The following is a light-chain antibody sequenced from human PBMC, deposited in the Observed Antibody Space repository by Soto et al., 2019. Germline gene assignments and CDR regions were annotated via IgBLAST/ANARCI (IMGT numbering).Light chain of an antibody. J-gene: IGLJ2*01. Sequence: QSALTQPASVSGSPGQSITISCTGTGSDIGAYDFVSWYQHHPGKAPKLLVYDVRHRPSGVSIRFSCSKSGNTASLTISGLQPEDEAHYYCSSYTNTGTLVVFGGGTKLTVL. CDR2: DVR. V-gene: IGLV2-14*03. CDR3: SSYTNTGTLVV. CDR1: GSDIGAYDF.